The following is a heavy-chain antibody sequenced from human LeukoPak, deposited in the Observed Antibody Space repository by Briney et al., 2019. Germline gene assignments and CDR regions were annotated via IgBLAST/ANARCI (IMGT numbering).Heavy chain of an antibody. V-gene: IGHV1-46*01. CDR2: INPSGGST. J-gene: IGHJ4*02. Sequence: ASVKVSCKASGYTFTSYYMHWVRQAPGQGLEWMGIINPSGGSTSYAQKFQGRVTVTRDTSTSTVYMELSSLRSEDTAVYYCAREGVGATTGDYWGQGTLVTVSS. D-gene: IGHD1-26*01. CDR1: GYTFTSYY. CDR3: AREGVGATTGDY.